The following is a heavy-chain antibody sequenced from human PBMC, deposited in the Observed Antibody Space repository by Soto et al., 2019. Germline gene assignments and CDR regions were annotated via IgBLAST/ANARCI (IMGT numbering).Heavy chain of an antibody. D-gene: IGHD6-13*01. V-gene: IGHV4-34*01. CDR3: ARGNGIASRPADY. CDR2: INQSGIT. J-gene: IGHJ4*02. Sequence: PSETLSLTCAVYGGSLSNYYWSWIRQPPGKGLEWIGEINQSGITNYNPSLKSRVTISEDASKNQFSLKLSSVTAADTAVYYCARGNGIASRPADYWGQGTLVTVS. CDR1: GGSLSNYY.